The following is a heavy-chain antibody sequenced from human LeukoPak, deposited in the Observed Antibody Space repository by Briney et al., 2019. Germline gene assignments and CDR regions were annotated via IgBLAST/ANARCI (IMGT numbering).Heavy chain of an antibody. J-gene: IGHJ5*02. V-gene: IGHV1-24*01. Sequence: ASVKVSCKASGGTFSSYAISWVRQAPGKGLEWMGGFDPEDGETIYAQKFQGRVTMTEDTSTDTAYMELSSLRSEDTAVYYCATEVYYCDSSGYFFRSGFDPWGQGTLVTVSS. CDR3: ATEVYYCDSSGYFFRSGFDP. CDR2: FDPEDGET. CDR1: GGTFSSYA. D-gene: IGHD3-22*01.